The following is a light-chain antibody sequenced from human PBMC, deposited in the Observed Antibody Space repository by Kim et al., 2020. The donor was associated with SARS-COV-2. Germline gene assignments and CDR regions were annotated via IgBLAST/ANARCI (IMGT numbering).Light chain of an antibody. CDR2: RDS. V-gene: IGLV3-1*01. Sequence: SVAPGQTASITCSGDKLGDKYTCWYQQKPGQSPVLVIYRDSRRPSGIPERFSGSNSGNTATLTISGTQAMDEADYYCQTWDSSGVFGGGTQLTV. J-gene: IGLJ2*01. CDR3: QTWDSSGV. CDR1: KLGDKY.